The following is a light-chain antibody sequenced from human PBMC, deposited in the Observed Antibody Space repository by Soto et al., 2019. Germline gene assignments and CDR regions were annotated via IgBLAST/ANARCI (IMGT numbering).Light chain of an antibody. CDR1: QSVSSA. J-gene: IGKJ1*01. V-gene: IGKV3-15*01. CDR2: GAS. CDR3: QQYNNWPRK. Sequence: EIVMTQSPATLSVSPGERATLSCRASQSVSSALAWYHQKPGQAPRLLIYGASTRATGIPARFSGSGSGTKFTLTINSRQSEHFAVYYCQQYNNWPRKFXQGTNGDIK.